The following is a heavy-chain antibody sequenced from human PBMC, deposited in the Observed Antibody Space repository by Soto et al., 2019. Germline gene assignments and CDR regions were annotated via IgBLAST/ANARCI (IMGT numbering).Heavy chain of an antibody. J-gene: IGHJ6*02. V-gene: IGHV3-30-3*01. CDR2: ISYDGSNK. D-gene: IGHD3-3*01. Sequence: GGSLRLSCAASGFTFSSYAMHWVRQAPGKGLEWVAVISYDGSNKYYADSVKGRFTISRDNSKNTLYLQMNSLRAEDTAVYYCARDRVTIFGVVITTYYYYGMDVWGQGTTVTVSS. CDR1: GFTFSSYA. CDR3: ARDRVTIFGVVITTYYYYGMDV.